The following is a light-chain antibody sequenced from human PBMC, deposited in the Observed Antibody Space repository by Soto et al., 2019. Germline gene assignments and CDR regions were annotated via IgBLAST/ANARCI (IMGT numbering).Light chain of an antibody. J-gene: IGKJ1*01. V-gene: IGKV1-39*01. Sequence: QMTQSPSSLSAYVGGRVTITCRASQSISSYLNWYQQKPGKAPRLLIYAASSLQSGVPSRFSGSGSGTDFTLTISSLQPEDFATYYCQQSYSTPWTFGQGSKVDIK. CDR2: AAS. CDR3: QQSYSTPWT. CDR1: QSISSY.